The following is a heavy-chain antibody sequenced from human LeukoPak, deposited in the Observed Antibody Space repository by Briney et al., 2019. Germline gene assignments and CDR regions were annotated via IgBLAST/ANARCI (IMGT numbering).Heavy chain of an antibody. D-gene: IGHD3-3*01. Sequence: GGSLRLSCAASGFTFSNYAMSWVRQAPGKGLEWVSAISGSGGSTYYADSVKGRVTISSDNSKNTLYLQMNSLRAEDRAVYYCAKGAIFGVGTVFDYWGQGTMVTVSS. CDR1: GFTFSNYA. CDR2: ISGSGGST. J-gene: IGHJ4*02. CDR3: AKGAIFGVGTVFDY. V-gene: IGHV3-23*01.